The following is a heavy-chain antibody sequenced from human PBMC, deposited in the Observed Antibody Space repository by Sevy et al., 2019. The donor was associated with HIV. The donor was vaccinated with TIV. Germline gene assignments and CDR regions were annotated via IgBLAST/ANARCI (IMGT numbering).Heavy chain of an antibody. V-gene: IGHV4-59*01. Sequence: SETLSLTCSVSGGSMNIYYWSRIRQPPGKRLEWIGFTYYSRTTNYNPSLKSRVTISIDTSKNQFSLKLSSVTAADTAVYYCGRVGFNWNDVDYWGQGILVTVSS. CDR2: TYYSRTT. CDR3: GRVGFNWNDVDY. D-gene: IGHD1-20*01. CDR1: GGSMNIYY. J-gene: IGHJ4*02.